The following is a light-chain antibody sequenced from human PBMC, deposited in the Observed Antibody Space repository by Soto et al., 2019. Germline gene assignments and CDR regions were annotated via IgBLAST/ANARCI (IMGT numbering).Light chain of an antibody. Sequence: EIVMTQSPATLSVSPGERATLSCRASQSVSSNLAWYQQKPGQAPKLLIYGASTMHTGIPARFSGSGSGTDFTLTISSLQPEDFAVYYCQQYNKWPYTFGQGTKLEIK. CDR3: QQYNKWPYT. J-gene: IGKJ2*01. CDR1: QSVSSN. V-gene: IGKV3-15*01. CDR2: GAS.